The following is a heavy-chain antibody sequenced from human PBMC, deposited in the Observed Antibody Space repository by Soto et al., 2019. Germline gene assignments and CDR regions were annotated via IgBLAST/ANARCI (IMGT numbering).Heavy chain of an antibody. J-gene: IGHJ4*02. CDR1: GGSISSGGYY. Sequence: SETLSLTCTVSGGSISSGGYYWSWIRQHPGKGLEWIGYIYYSGSTYYNPSLKSRVTISVDTSKNQFSLKLSSVTAADTAVYYCARIGSGYDVDLYFDYWGQGTLVTVSS. D-gene: IGHD5-12*01. CDR2: IYYSGST. CDR3: ARIGSGYDVDLYFDY. V-gene: IGHV4-31*03.